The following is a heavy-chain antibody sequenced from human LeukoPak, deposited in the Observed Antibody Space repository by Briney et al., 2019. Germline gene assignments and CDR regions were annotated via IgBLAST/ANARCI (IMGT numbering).Heavy chain of an antibody. V-gene: IGHV3-30*04. CDR2: ISYDGSNK. CDR1: GFTFSSYA. CDR3: TRDGIVASNFFYYMDV. Sequence: GGSLRLSCAASGFTFSSYAMHWVRQAPGKGLEWVAVISYDGSNKYYADSVKGRFTISRDNSKNTLYLQMNSLRAEDTAVYYCTRDGIVASNFFYYMDVWGKGTTVTISS. J-gene: IGHJ6*03. D-gene: IGHD5-12*01.